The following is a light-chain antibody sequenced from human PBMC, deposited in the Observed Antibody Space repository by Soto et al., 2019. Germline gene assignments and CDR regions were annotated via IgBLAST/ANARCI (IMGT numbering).Light chain of an antibody. Sequence: DIQMTQSPSTLSASVGDRVTITCRASQSISSWLAWYQQKPGKAPKLLIYKASSLESGVPSRFSGSGSGTEFNLHISSLQPDAFATYYCQQYHTWWTFGQGTKVEI. CDR2: KAS. J-gene: IGKJ1*01. V-gene: IGKV1-5*03. CDR1: QSISSW. CDR3: QQYHTWWT.